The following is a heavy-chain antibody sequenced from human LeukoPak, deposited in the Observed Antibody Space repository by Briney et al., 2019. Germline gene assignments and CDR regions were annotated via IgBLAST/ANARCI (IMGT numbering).Heavy chain of an antibody. V-gene: IGHV1-69*05. Sequence: SVKVSCKASGGTFSSYAISWVRQAPGQGLEWMGRIIPIFGTANYAQKFQGRVTITTDESTSTAYMELSSLRSEDAAVYYCESRMCGGGSCYKSVSPLDYWGQGTLVTVSS. D-gene: IGHD2-15*01. J-gene: IGHJ4*02. CDR1: GGTFSSYA. CDR3: ESRMCGGGSCYKSVSPLDY. CDR2: IIPIFGTA.